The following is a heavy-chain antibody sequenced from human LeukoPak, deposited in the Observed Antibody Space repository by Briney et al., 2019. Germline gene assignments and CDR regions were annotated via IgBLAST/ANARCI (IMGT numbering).Heavy chain of an antibody. J-gene: IGHJ4*02. Sequence: GGSLRLSCAASGFTVSSNYMSWVRQAPGKGLEWVSVIYSGGSTYYADSVKGRFTISRDNSKNTLYLQMNSLRSEDTAVYYCARAPSLQYCSGGSCYDLRFGYWGQGTLVTVSS. V-gene: IGHV3-53*05. CDR3: ARAPSLQYCSGGSCYDLRFGY. D-gene: IGHD2-15*01. CDR2: IYSGGST. CDR1: GFTVSSNY.